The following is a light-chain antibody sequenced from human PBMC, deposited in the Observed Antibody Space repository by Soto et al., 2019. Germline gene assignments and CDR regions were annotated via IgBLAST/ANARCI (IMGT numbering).Light chain of an antibody. CDR1: QSVDSN. J-gene: IGKJ4*01. CDR2: GAS. CDR3: QQYDNWPLT. Sequence: VMTQSPATLSVSPGERATLSFSASQSVDSNLAWYQQKPGQAPRLLIFGASTRATGIPARFSGSGSGTDFTLTISSLQSEDFGVYFCQQYDNWPLTFGGGTKVDIK. V-gene: IGKV3D-15*01.